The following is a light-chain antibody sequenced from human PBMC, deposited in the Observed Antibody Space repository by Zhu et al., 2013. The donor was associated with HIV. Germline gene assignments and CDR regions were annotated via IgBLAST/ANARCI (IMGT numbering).Light chain of an antibody. CDR2: SAS. V-gene: IGKV1-8*01. Sequence: AIRMTQSPSSLSASTGDRVTITCRASEEISSSLAWYQQKPGKAPKLLMSSASSLQSGVPSRFSGSGSGTDFALTISCLQSEDFATYYCQHYNSYPGITFGHGTRLEIK. J-gene: IGKJ5*01. CDR1: EEISSS. CDR3: QHYNSYPGIT.